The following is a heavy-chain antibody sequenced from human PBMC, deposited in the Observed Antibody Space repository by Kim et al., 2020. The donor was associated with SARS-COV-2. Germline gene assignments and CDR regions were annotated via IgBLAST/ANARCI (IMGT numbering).Heavy chain of an antibody. CDR3: ARHAAYYYGSGSYYNLPGGWCDP. J-gene: IGHJ5*02. Sequence: SETLSLTCTVSGGSISSSSYYWGWIRQPPGKGLEWIGNIYYSGSTYYNPSLKSRVTISVDTSKNQFSLKLSSVTAADTAVYYCARHAAYYYGSGSYYNLPGGWCDPWGQGTLVTVSS. CDR1: GGSISSSSYY. CDR2: IYYSGST. V-gene: IGHV4-39*01. D-gene: IGHD3-10*01.